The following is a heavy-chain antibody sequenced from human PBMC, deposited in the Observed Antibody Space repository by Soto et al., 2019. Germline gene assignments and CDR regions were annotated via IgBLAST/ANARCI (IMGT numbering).Heavy chain of an antibody. CDR3: ARDQARLGVVNLDY. Sequence: GGSLRLSCAASGFTFSSYGMQWVRQAPGKGLEWVAVIWYDGSHKYYADSVKGRFTISRDNSKNTLYLEMNSLRAEDTAVYHCARDQARLGVVNLDYWGQGTLVTVSS. V-gene: IGHV3-33*01. D-gene: IGHD3-3*01. CDR1: GFTFSSYG. CDR2: IWYDGSHK. J-gene: IGHJ4*02.